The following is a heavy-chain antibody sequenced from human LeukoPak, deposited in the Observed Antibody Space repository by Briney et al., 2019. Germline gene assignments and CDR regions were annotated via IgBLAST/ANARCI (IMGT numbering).Heavy chain of an antibody. CDR2: ISWNSGSI. D-gene: IGHD5-24*01. CDR3: AKAPMATITSVYFQH. J-gene: IGHJ1*01. Sequence: GGSLRLSCAASGSTFDDYAMHWVRQAPGKGLEWVSGISWNSGSIGYADSVKGRFTISRDNAKNSLYLQMNSLRAEDMALYYCAKAPMATITSVYFQHWGQGTLVTVSS. CDR1: GSTFDDYA. V-gene: IGHV3-9*03.